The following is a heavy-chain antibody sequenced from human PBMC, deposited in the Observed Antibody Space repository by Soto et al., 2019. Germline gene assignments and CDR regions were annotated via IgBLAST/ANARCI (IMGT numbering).Heavy chain of an antibody. CDR2: ISWNSGSI. CDR3: AKDIGSSSYYYYYYYMDV. CDR1: GFTFDDYA. Sequence: PGGSLRLSCAASGFTFDDYAMHWVRQAPGKGLEWVSGISWNSGSIGYADSVKGRFTIFRDNAKKSLYLQMNSLRAEDTALYYCAKDIGSSSYYYYYYYMDVWGKGTTVTVSS. J-gene: IGHJ6*03. V-gene: IGHV3-9*01. D-gene: IGHD6-13*01.